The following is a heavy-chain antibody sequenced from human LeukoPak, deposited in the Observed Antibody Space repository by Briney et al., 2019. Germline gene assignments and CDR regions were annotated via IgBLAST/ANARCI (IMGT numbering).Heavy chain of an antibody. Sequence: ASVKVSCKASGGTFSSYAISWVRQAPGQGLEWMGGIIPIFGTANYAQKFQGRVTITADESTSTAYMELSSLRSEDTAVYYCARHRDGDSSYWYFDLWGCGTLVTVSS. V-gene: IGHV1-69*13. CDR2: IIPIFGTA. CDR1: GGTFSSYA. D-gene: IGHD4-17*01. J-gene: IGHJ2*01. CDR3: ARHRDGDSSYWYFDL.